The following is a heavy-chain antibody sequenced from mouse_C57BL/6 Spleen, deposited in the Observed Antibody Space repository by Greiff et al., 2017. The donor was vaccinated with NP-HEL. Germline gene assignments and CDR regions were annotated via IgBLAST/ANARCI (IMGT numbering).Heavy chain of an antibody. V-gene: IGHV1-52*01. CDR1: GYTFTSYW. D-gene: IGHD1-2*01. CDR2: IDPSDSET. CDR3: ARAENYGPLDY. Sequence: QVQLKQPGAELVRPRSSVKLSCKASGYTFTSYWMHWVKQRPIQGLEWIGNIDPSDSETHYNQKFKDKATLTVDKSSSTAYMQLSSLTSEDSAVYYCARAENYGPLDYWGQGTTLTVSS. J-gene: IGHJ2*01.